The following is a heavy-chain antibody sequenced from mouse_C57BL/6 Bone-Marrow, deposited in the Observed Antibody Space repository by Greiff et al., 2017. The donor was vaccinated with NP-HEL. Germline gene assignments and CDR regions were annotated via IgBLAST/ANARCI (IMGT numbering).Heavy chain of an antibody. CDR1: GYSFTSYY. J-gene: IGHJ1*03. CDR3: ARSYGSSLWYFDV. Sequence: VQGVESGPELVKPGASVKISCKASGYSFTSYYIHWVKQRPGQGLEWIGWIYPGSGNTKYNEKFKGKATLTADTSSSTAYMQLSSLTSEDTAVYYSARSYGSSLWYFDVWGTGTTVTVSS. CDR2: IYPGSGNT. V-gene: IGHV1-66*01. D-gene: IGHD1-1*01.